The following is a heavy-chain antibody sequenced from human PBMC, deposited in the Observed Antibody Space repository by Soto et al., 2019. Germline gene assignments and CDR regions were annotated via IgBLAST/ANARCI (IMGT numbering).Heavy chain of an antibody. V-gene: IGHV1-18*01. J-gene: IGHJ6*02. CDR3: TRDHKGSGGYEGWMDSDYGRYV. CDR2: ISAYNGNT. D-gene: IGHD6-19*01. Sequence: QVQLVQSGAEVKKPGASVKVSCKASGYTFTSYGISWVRQAPGQGLEWMGWISAYNGNTNYAQKLQGRVTMTTDTLMCTAYMELRGVTADDTAVYYGTRDHKGSGGYEGWMDSDYGRYVYGQGTTFTVSS. CDR1: GYTFTSYG.